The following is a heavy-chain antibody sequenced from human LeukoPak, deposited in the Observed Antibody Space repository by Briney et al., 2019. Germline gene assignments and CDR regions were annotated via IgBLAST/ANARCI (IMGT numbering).Heavy chain of an antibody. CDR3: ARVSTYYYDSSGYSGAFDI. V-gene: IGHV4-34*01. Sequence: SETLSLTCAVYGGSFSGYYWSWIRQPPGKGLEWIGEINHSGSTNYNPSLKSRVTISVDKSKNQFSLKLSSVTAADTAVYYCARVSTYYYDSSGYSGAFDIWGQGTMVTVSS. CDR2: INHSGST. J-gene: IGHJ3*02. CDR1: GGSFSGYY. D-gene: IGHD3-22*01.